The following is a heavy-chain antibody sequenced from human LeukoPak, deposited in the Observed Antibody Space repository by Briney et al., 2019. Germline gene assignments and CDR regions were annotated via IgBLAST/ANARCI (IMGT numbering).Heavy chain of an antibody. V-gene: IGHV3-7*01. CDR2: INEDGSEK. Sequence: GGSLRLSCAPSAFTFSSFWMTWVRQAPGKGLEWVANINEDGSEKNYVDSVKGRFTISRDNAKNSLFLQMNSLRAEDTALYYCARGGPTGALDDWGQGTLLTVP. CDR1: AFTFSSFW. CDR3: ARGGPTGALDD. D-gene: IGHD7-27*01. J-gene: IGHJ4*02.